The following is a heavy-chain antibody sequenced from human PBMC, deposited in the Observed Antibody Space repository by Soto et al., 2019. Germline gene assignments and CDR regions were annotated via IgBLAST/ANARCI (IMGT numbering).Heavy chain of an antibody. D-gene: IGHD1-26*01. Sequence: GGSLRLSCAASGFTVSSNYMSWVRQAPGKGLEWVSTIYSNGNTYYADSVKGRFTISRDKSKNTLYLQMNSLRAEDTAVYYCARDFPLSEYRFSGSYYYNYWGQGTLVTVSS. CDR3: ARDFPLSEYRFSGSYYYNY. CDR1: GFTVSSNY. J-gene: IGHJ4*02. V-gene: IGHV3-53*01. CDR2: IYSNGNT.